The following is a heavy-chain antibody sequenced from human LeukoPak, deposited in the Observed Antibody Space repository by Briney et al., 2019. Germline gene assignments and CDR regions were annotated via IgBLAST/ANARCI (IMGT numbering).Heavy chain of an antibody. CDR2: ISHTGGAT. V-gene: IGHV3-23*01. Sequence: GRSLRLSRAASGFTFSSYAMSWVRQAPGKGLEWVSTISHTGGATYYADSVKGRFTISRDNSKNTLYLQMNSLRAEDTAVYYCAKGRPCDPANTIRRYYFDYWGQGTLVTVSS. J-gene: IGHJ4*02. D-gene: IGHD1/OR15-1a*01. CDR1: GFTFSSYA. CDR3: AKGRPCDPANTIRRYYFDY.